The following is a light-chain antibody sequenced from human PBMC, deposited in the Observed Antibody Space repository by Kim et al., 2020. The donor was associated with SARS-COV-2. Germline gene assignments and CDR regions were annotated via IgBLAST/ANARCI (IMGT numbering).Light chain of an antibody. CDR2: RDN. CDR3: AAWDDSLRAWV. V-gene: IGLV1-47*01. J-gene: IGLJ3*02. Sequence: GPRVTLSCSGSNSNLGSNYVYWHQQFPGMGPKLLIYRDNERPSGVPGRFSGSKSGTSASLAISGLRSEDEADYYCAAWDDSLRAWVFGGGTQLTVL. CDR1: NSNLGSNY.